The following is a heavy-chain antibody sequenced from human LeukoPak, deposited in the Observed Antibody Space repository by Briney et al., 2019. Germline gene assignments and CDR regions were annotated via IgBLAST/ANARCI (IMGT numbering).Heavy chain of an antibody. CDR1: GFTFGDYA. J-gene: IGHJ4*02. Sequence: PGGSLRLSCTASGFTFGDYAMSWFRQAPGKGLEWVGFIRSKAYGGTTEYAASVKGRFTISRDDSKSIAYLQMNSLKTEDTAVYYCTIEQDQDILPTEASDYWGQGTLVTVSS. CDR2: IRSKAYGGTT. D-gene: IGHD5-12*01. CDR3: TIEQDQDILPTEASDY. V-gene: IGHV3-49*03.